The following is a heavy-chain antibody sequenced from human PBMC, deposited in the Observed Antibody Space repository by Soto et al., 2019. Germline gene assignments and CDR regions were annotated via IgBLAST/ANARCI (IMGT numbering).Heavy chain of an antibody. V-gene: IGHV1-69*01. J-gene: IGHJ4*02. CDR2: IITIFGTA. CDR1: GGTFSSYA. CDR3: ARVFGPRDGYNLD. D-gene: IGHD5-12*01. Sequence: QVQLVQSGAEVKKPGSSVKVSCKASGGTFSSYAISWVRQAPGQGLEWMGGIITIFGTANYAQKFQGRATITADESTSTAYMEMSSLRSEDTAVYYGARVFGPRDGYNLDWGQGALVTVSS.